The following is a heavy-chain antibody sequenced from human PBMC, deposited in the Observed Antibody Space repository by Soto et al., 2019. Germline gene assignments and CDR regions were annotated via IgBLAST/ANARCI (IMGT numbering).Heavy chain of an antibody. D-gene: IGHD6-19*01. CDR2: IGGNGADT. J-gene: IGHJ4*02. Sequence: LRLSCAASGFIFSNYAMSWVRQAPGKGLEWVSAIGGNGADTYYADSVKGRFTISRDNSKNTLYLQMNSLRAEDTAVYFCAIPSGLTVTGPDYWGQGTLVTVSS. CDR3: AIPSGLTVTGPDY. V-gene: IGHV3-23*01. CDR1: GFIFSNYA.